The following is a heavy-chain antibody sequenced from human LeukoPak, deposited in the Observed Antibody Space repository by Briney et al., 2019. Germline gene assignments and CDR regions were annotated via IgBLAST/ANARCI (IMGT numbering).Heavy chain of an antibody. J-gene: IGHJ4*02. D-gene: IGHD5-12*01. V-gene: IGHV3-9*02. CDR2: ISWNSGSA. CDR3: AKDRTYSGYDALDY. Sequence: GGSLRLSCAASGFNSDDYSMHWIRQAPGKGLEWVSGISWNSGSAGYADSVKGRFTISRDNAKNSLYLQMNSLRTEDTALYYCAKDRTYSGYDALDYWGQGTLVTVSS. CDR1: GFNSDDYS.